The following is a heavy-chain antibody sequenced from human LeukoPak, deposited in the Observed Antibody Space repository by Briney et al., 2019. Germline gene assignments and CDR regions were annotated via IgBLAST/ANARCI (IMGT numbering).Heavy chain of an antibody. CDR3: AREEYKTDFWSGSSYYGMDV. D-gene: IGHD3-3*01. J-gene: IGHJ6*02. Sequence: GGSLRLSCAASGFTFSNYWMSWVRQAPGKGLEWVANIKQDGSTKYYVDSVKGRFTISSDNAKNSLYLQMNSLRAEDTAVYHCAREEYKTDFWSGSSYYGMDVWGHGTTVTVSS. CDR2: IKQDGSTK. V-gene: IGHV3-7*01. CDR1: GFTFSNYW.